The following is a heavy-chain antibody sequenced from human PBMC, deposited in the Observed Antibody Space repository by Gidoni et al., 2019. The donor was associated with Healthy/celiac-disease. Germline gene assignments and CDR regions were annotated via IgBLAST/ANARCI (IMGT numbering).Heavy chain of an antibody. V-gene: IGHV3-21*01. Sequence: EVQLVESGGGLVKPGGSLRLSCAASGFTFSSYRMNWVRQAPGKGLEWVSSISSSSSYIYYADSVKGRFTIARDNAKNSLYLQMNSLRAEDTAVYYCARYCSSTSCPDYYYYGMDVWGQGTTVTVSS. CDR2: ISSSSSYI. D-gene: IGHD2-2*01. J-gene: IGHJ6*02. CDR1: GFTFSSYR. CDR3: ARYCSSTSCPDYYYYGMDV.